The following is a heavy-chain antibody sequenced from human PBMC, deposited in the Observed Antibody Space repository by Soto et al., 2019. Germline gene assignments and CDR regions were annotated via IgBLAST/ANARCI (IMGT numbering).Heavy chain of an antibody. CDR3: ARHRVPSVYDPIPGCFDS. Sequence: QLQLQESGPGLVKPSETLSLTCTVSGGSLSSSSSYWGWIRQPPGKGLEWIGSMSYSGSTHHNPSLKSRVTLSVDTSQSRFSLKLTSVTAADTAVYYCARHRVPSVYDPIPGCFDSWGQGILVTASS. CDR2: MSYSGST. D-gene: IGHD5-12*01. V-gene: IGHV4-39*01. J-gene: IGHJ4*02. CDR1: GGSLSSSSSY.